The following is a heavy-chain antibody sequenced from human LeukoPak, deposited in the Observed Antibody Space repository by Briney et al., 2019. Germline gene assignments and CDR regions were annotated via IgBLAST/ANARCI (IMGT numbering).Heavy chain of an antibody. J-gene: IGHJ4*02. Sequence: GRSLRLSCAASGFTFSSCGMHWVRQAPGKGLEWVAFIRYDGSNKYYADSVKGRFTISRDNSKNTLYLQMNSLRAEDTAVYYCAEDRLTEDILTGYYYWGQGTLVTVSS. CDR3: AEDRLTEDILTGYYY. CDR2: IRYDGSNK. CDR1: GFTFSSCG. V-gene: IGHV3-30*02. D-gene: IGHD3-9*01.